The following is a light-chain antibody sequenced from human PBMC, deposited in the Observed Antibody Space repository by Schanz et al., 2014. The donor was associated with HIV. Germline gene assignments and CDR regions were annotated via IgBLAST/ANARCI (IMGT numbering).Light chain of an antibody. V-gene: IGLV1-44*01. CDR3: ATWDDSLNGWV. Sequence: QSVLTQPPSASGTPGQRVTISCSGGSSNIGSNTVHWYQQVPGTAPKLLIYSNNQRPSGVPDRFSGSKSGTSASLAISGLQAEDEADFFCATWDDSLNGWVFGGGTKLTVL. CDR2: SNN. J-gene: IGLJ3*02. CDR1: SSNIGSNT.